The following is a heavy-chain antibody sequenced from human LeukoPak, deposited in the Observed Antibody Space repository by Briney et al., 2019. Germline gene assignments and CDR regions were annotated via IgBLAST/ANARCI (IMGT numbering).Heavy chain of an antibody. CDR2: IYSGGST. V-gene: IGHV3-66*01. CDR1: GFTVSSNY. D-gene: IGHD3-22*01. CDR3: ARAPNLAYYYDSSGYYYFDY. Sequence: PGGSLRLSCAASGFTVSSNYMSWVRQAPGKGLEWVSVIYSGGSTYYADSVKGRFTISRDNSKNTLYLQMNSLRAEDTAVYYCARAPNLAYYYDSSGYYYFDYWGQGTQVTVSS. J-gene: IGHJ4*02.